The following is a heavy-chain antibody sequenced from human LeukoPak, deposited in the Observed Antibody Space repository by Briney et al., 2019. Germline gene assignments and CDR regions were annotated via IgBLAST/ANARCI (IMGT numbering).Heavy chain of an antibody. V-gene: IGHV3-23*01. CDR2: ISGNGYNT. J-gene: IGHJ4*02. D-gene: IGHD3-10*01. Sequence: GRSLRLSCSASGFTLVNYAMSSVRQAPGKGLELGSAISGNGYNTYYADSVKGRFTISSESSRNTLYLQMHSLRAEETAVYYCAKGVRLWFAFYFDYWGQGTLVTVSS. CDR3: AKGVRLWFAFYFDY. CDR1: GFTLVNYA.